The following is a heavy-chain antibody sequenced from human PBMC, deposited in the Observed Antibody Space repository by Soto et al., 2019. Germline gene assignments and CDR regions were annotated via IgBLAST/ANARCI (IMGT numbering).Heavy chain of an antibody. CDR3: ARISGESYYYDSSGYYSNWFDP. J-gene: IGHJ5*02. Sequence: GESRKISCKGSGYSFTSYWIGWVRQMPGKGLEWMGIIYPGDSDTRYGPSFQGQVTISADKSISTAYLQWSSLKASDTAMYYCARISGESYYYDSSGYYSNWFDPWGQGTLVTVSS. V-gene: IGHV5-51*01. CDR1: GYSFTSYW. D-gene: IGHD3-22*01. CDR2: IYPGDSDT.